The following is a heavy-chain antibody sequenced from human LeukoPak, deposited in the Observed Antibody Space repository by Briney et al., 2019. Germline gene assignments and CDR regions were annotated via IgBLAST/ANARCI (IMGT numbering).Heavy chain of an antibody. D-gene: IGHD3-10*02. CDR2: IYPSGST. V-gene: IGHV4-61*02. Sequence: PSETLSLTCTVSGGSISSGSYYWSWIRQPAGKGLEWIGRIYPSGSTNYNPSLKSRVTISVDTSKNQFSLKLSSVTAADTAVYYCARALHCSGSQMHFDYWGQGTLVTVSS. CDR1: GGSISSGSYY. CDR3: ARALHCSGSQMHFDY. J-gene: IGHJ4*02.